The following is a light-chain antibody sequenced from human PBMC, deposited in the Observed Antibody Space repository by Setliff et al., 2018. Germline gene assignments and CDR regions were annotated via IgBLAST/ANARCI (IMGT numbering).Light chain of an antibody. Sequence: QSVLTQPASVSGSPGQSITTSCSGTSSDVGSYDLXXXXXXXXXXAPKLIXXXVSDRPSGVSNRFSGSKSGNTASLTISGLQTEDAADYYCNAYTSGSTYVFGTGTRSPS. CDR3: NAYTSGSTYV. J-gene: IGLJ1*01. CDR2: XVS. V-gene: IGLV2-14*03. CDR1: SSDVGSYDL.